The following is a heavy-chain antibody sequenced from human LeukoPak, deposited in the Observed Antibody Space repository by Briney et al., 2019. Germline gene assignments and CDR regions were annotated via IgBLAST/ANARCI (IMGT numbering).Heavy chain of an antibody. Sequence: SETLSLTCTVSGGSISSGGHSWSWIRQPPGKGLEWIGYIYHSGSGSTYYNPSLKSRVTISIDKSKNQFSLKLNSVTAADTAVYYCARGQFRFDYWGQGTLVTVSS. V-gene: IGHV4-30-2*01. CDR1: GGSISSGGHS. CDR2: IYHSGSGST. CDR3: ARGQFRFDY. J-gene: IGHJ4*02.